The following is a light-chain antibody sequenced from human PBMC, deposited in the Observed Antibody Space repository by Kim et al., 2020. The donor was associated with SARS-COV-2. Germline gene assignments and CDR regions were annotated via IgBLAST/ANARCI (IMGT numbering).Light chain of an antibody. Sequence: EMVMTQSPATLSVSPGERATLSCRASQSVSRNLAWYQQRPGQAPRLLIYGASTRATGIPARFSGSGSGTEFTLTISSLQSEDFAVYYCQQYNKWPGTFGQGTKVDIK. V-gene: IGKV3-15*01. J-gene: IGKJ1*01. CDR1: QSVSRN. CDR3: QQYNKWPGT. CDR2: GAS.